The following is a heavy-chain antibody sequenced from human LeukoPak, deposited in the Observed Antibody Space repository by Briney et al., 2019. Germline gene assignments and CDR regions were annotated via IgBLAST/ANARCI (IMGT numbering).Heavy chain of an antibody. CDR2: ISYDGSNK. CDR1: GFTFSSYG. D-gene: IGHD3-22*01. Sequence: PGGSLGLSCAASGFTFSSYGMHWVRQAPGKGLEWVAVISYDGSNKYYADSVKGRFTISRDNSKNTLYLQMNSLRAEDTAVYYCAKDEGPVVVMPFDYWGQGTLVTVSS. CDR3: AKDEGPVVVMPFDY. V-gene: IGHV3-30*18. J-gene: IGHJ4*02.